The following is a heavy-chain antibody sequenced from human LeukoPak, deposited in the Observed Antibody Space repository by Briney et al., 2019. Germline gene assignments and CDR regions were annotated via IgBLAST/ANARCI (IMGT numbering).Heavy chain of an antibody. J-gene: IGHJ5*02. CDR3: ARLGRGGGYDVLTGLS. V-gene: IGHV3-74*01. Sequence: GESLRLSCAASGFTFSSYWMYWVRQAPGKGLVWVSRINTDGSSTSYVDSVKGRFTISRDYAKNTLYLQMNSLRIDDTAVYYCARLGRGGGYDVLTGLSWGQGTLVTVSS. D-gene: IGHD3-9*01. CDR1: GFTFSSYW. CDR2: INTDGSST.